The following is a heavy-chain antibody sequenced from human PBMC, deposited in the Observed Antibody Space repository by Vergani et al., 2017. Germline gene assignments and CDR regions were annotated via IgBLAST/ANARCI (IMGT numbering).Heavy chain of an antibody. J-gene: IGHJ4*02. Sequence: QVQLVQSGAEVKKPGASVKVSCKASGYTFTSYGISWVRQAPGQGLEWMGWISAYNGNTNYAQKFTERVTITSDMSTSTAYMELSSLRSEDTAVYYCAALKYSSSWLEFDYWGQGTLVTVSS. CDR1: GYTFTSYG. D-gene: IGHD6-13*01. CDR3: AALKYSSSWLEFDY. V-gene: IGHV1-18*01. CDR2: ISAYNGNT.